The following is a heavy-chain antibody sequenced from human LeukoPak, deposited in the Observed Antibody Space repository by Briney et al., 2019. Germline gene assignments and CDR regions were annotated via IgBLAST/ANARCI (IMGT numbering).Heavy chain of an antibody. Sequence: SVKVSCKASGGTFSSYAISWVRQAPGQGHEWMGGIIPIFGTANYAQKFQGRVTITADESTSTAYMELSSLRSEDTAVYYCARADRAGELYHYYYMDVWGKGTMVTVSS. J-gene: IGHJ6*03. CDR1: GGTFSSYA. D-gene: IGHD3-10*01. V-gene: IGHV1-69*01. CDR2: IIPIFGTA. CDR3: ARADRAGELYHYYYMDV.